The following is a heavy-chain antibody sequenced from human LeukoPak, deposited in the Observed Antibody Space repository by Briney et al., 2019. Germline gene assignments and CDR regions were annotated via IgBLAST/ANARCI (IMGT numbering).Heavy chain of an antibody. D-gene: IGHD3-3*01. CDR2: ISSSGSTI. CDR1: GFTFSDYY. J-gene: IGHJ6*03. CDR3: ARVAVKLRFFTNYYMDV. Sequence: GGSLRLSCAASGFTFSDYYMSWIRQAPGKGLEWVSYISSSGSTIYYADSVKGRFTISRDNAKNSLYLQMNSLRAEDTAVYYCARVAVKLRFFTNYYMDVWGKGTTVTVSS. V-gene: IGHV3-11*04.